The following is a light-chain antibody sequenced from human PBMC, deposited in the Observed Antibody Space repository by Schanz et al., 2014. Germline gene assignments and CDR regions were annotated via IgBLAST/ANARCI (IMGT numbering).Light chain of an antibody. J-gene: IGLJ3*02. CDR1: SSDIGNYDY. CDR3: AAWDDSLNGPV. V-gene: IGLV2-14*03. Sequence: QSALTQPASVSGSPGQSITISCTGTSSDIGNYDYVSWYRQHPGTAPKLMIYDVSNRPSGVSNRFSGSKFGTSASLAISGLQSEDEADYYCAAWDDSLNGPVFGGGTKVTVL. CDR2: DVS.